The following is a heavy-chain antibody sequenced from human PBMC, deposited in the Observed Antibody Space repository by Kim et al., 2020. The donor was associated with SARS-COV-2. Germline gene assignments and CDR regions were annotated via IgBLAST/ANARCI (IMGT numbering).Heavy chain of an antibody. CDR2: ISSSSSNI. CDR3: ARALPLDS. J-gene: IGHJ4*02. CDR1: GFTFSSYS. V-gene: IGHV3-21*01. Sequence: GGSLRLSCAASGFTFSSYSMNGVRQAPGKGREWALLISSSSSNIYYADPVKGRFTISRDNTKNSLYLQMISLSAEDTAVYYCARALPLDSWGQGTLVTVPS.